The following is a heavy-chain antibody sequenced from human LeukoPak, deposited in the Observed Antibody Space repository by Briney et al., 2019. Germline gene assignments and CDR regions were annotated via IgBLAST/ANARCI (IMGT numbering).Heavy chain of an antibody. Sequence: GGSLRLSCAASGFTFSNDAIHWVRQAPGKGLEWVAVVSYDGVNKYYADSVKGRFTISRDNSKNTVYLQMTGLRADDTALYFCARDDCGANCYALVDYWGQGSLVTVSS. J-gene: IGHJ4*02. CDR2: VSYDGVNK. CDR1: GFTFSNDA. CDR3: ARDDCGANCYALVDY. D-gene: IGHD2-21*02. V-gene: IGHV3-30-3*01.